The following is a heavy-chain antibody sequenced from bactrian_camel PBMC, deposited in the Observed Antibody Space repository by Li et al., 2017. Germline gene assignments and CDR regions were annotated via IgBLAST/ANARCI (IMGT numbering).Heavy chain of an antibody. CDR2: IYSDGSNT. Sequence: HVQLVESGGGLVQPGGSLRLSCAASGFTLSSYGMSWVRQAPGKGLEWVSGIYSDGSNTYYADSVKGRFTISRDNAKNTLYLQLDSLKSDDTAMYYCAKGGVPYCSGGYCWAFHYWGQGTQVTVS. CDR3: AKGGVPYCSGGYCWAFHY. J-gene: IGHJ4*01. D-gene: IGHD2*01. V-gene: IGHV3S7*01. CDR1: GFTLSSYG.